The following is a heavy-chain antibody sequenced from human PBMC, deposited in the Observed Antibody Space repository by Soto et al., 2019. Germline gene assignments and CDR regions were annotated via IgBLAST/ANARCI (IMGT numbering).Heavy chain of an antibody. V-gene: IGHV3-21*01. CDR3: SRKGIHNYNEYNFDY. J-gene: IGHJ4*01. CDR1: GFTFSRHN. D-gene: IGHD4-4*01. Sequence: GGSLRLSCVASGFTFSRHNMNWVRQAPGKGLEWVSSISSLGNYKYYADSVKGRFTVSRDNARNSLFLQITSLRVEDSGFYHCSRKGIHNYNEYNFDYWGQGTLVTVSS. CDR2: ISSLGNYK.